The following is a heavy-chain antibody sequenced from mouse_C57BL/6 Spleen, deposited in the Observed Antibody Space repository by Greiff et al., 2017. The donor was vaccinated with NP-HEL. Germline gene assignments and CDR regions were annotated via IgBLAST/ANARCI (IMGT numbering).Heavy chain of an antibody. Sequence: VHVKQSGPELVKPGASVKISCKASGYSFTDYNMNWVKQSNGKSLEWIGVINPNYGTTSYNQKFKGKATLTVDQSSSTAYMQLNSLTSEDSAVYYCAREGTTVVSYWYFDVWGTGTTVTVSS. J-gene: IGHJ1*03. D-gene: IGHD1-1*01. CDR2: INPNYGTT. CDR1: GYSFTDYN. V-gene: IGHV1-39*01. CDR3: AREGTTVVSYWYFDV.